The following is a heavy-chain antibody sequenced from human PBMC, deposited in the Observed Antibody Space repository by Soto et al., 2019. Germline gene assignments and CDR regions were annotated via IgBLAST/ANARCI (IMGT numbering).Heavy chain of an antibody. Sequence: ISEEGRGDSLTSSWMSSYHQITEKGLEWMGIIYPGDSDTRYSPSFQGQVTISADKSISTAYLQWSSLKASDTAMYYCARSRGTTIFGVVEGAFDIWGQGTMVTVSS. D-gene: IGHD3-3*01. J-gene: IGHJ3*02. CDR1: GDSLTSSW. V-gene: IGHV5-51*07. CDR2: IYPGDSDT. CDR3: ARSRGTTIFGVVEGAFDI.